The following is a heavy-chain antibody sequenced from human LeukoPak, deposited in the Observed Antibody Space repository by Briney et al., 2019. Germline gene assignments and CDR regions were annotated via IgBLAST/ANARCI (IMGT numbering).Heavy chain of an antibody. CDR3: ARPTAVTLVDAFNI. J-gene: IGHJ3*02. CDR2: IKQDGTEK. D-gene: IGHD4-17*01. Sequence: GGSLRLSCAAAGFNFSSYWMTWVRQAPGKGLEWVANIKQDGTEKYCVDSVKGRFTISRDNAKNSLYLRMNSLRDVDTAVYFCARPTAVTLVDAFNIWGLGTMVTVSS. V-gene: IGHV3-7*04. CDR1: GFNFSSYW.